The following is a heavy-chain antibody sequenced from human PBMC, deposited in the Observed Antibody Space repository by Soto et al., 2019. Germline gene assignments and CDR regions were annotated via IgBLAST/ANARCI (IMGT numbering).Heavy chain of an antibody. J-gene: IGHJ4*02. CDR2: ISATGTTT. D-gene: IGHD6-13*01. CDR3: ATYSSPFDY. Sequence: GGSLRLSCAASEFSFSSYALNWVRQAPGKGLEWVSAISATGTTTYYADSVKGRFTISRDNSKRTLFLQMDSLSPEDTAVYYCATYSSPFDYWGQGTLVPSPQ. CDR1: EFSFSSYA. V-gene: IGHV3-23*01.